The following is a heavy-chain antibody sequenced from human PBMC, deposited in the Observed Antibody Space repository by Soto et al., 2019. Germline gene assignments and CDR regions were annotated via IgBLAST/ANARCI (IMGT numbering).Heavy chain of an antibody. Sequence: PGGSLRLSCAASGFTFSSHWMHWVRHVPGKQFVWVARINSYGSSTEYADSVKGRFTISRDNAKNTLYLQMNSLRAEDTAVYYCARVDFDWNDAFDIWGQGTMVTVSS. CDR3: ARVDFDWNDAFDI. V-gene: IGHV3-74*03. CDR1: GFTFSSHW. CDR2: INSYGSST. J-gene: IGHJ3*02. D-gene: IGHD3-9*01.